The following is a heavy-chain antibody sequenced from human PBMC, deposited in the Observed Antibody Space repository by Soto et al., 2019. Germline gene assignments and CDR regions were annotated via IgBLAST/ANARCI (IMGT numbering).Heavy chain of an antibody. CDR1: GFTFSSYA. D-gene: IGHD6-6*01. CDR2: ISGSGGST. Sequence: GGSLRLSCAASGFTFSSYAMSWVRQAPGKGLEWVSAISGSGGSTYYADSVKGRFTISRDNSKNTLYLQMNSLRAEDTAVYYCAKDEYSSSSPWFDPWGQGALVSAPQ. V-gene: IGHV3-23*01. J-gene: IGHJ5*02. CDR3: AKDEYSSSSPWFDP.